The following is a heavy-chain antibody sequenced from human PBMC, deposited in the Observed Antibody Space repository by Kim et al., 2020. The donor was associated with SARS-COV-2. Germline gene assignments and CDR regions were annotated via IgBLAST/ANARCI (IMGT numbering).Heavy chain of an antibody. CDR2: IWYDGSNK. CDR1: GFTFSSYG. Sequence: GGSLRLSCAASGFTFSSYGMHWVRQAPGKGLEWVAVIWYDGSNKYYADSVKGRFTISRDNSKNTLYLQMNSLRAEDTAVYYCARAVRGWFGELLGSYGMDVWGQGTTVTVSS. V-gene: IGHV3-33*01. J-gene: IGHJ6*02. D-gene: IGHD3-10*01. CDR3: ARAVRGWFGELLGSYGMDV.